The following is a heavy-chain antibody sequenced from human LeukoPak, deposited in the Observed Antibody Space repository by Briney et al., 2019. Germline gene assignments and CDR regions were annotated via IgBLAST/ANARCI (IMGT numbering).Heavy chain of an antibody. J-gene: IGHJ3*02. V-gene: IGHV4-59*01. Sequence: PSETLSLTCTVSGGSISSYYWSWIRQPPGKGLEWIAYIYYSGSTNYNPSLKSRVSISVDTSKNQFSLKLSSVTAADTAVYYCARWGSRSWVDAFDIWGQGTMVTVSS. CDR1: GGSISSYY. CDR2: IYYSGST. D-gene: IGHD6-13*01. CDR3: ARWGSRSWVDAFDI.